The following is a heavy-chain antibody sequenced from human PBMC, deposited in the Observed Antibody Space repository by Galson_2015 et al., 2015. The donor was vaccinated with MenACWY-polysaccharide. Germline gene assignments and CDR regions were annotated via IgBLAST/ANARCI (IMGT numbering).Heavy chain of an antibody. CDR2: ISYDGSNK. Sequence: SLRLPCGASGFTFSSYGMNWVRPAPGKGREWVAVISYDGSNKYYADSVKGRFTISRDNSKNTLYLQMNSLRAEDTAVYYCSKYQDSSSLYSYFDYWGQATLFTV. CDR1: GFTFSSYG. D-gene: IGHD6-13*01. CDR3: SKYQDSSSLYSYFDY. V-gene: IGHV3-30*18. J-gene: IGHJ4*02.